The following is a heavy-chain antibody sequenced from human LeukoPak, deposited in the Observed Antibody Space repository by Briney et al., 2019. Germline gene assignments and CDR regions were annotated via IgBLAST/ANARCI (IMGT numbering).Heavy chain of an antibody. J-gene: IGHJ4*02. Sequence: ASVKVSCKVSGYTLTELSMHWVRPAPGKGLEWMGGFDPEDGETIYAQKFQGRVTMTRDTSTSTVYMELSSLRSEDTAVYYCARGHYYGSGSPLYWGQGTLVTVSS. D-gene: IGHD3-10*01. CDR2: FDPEDGET. CDR3: ARGHYYGSGSPLY. CDR1: GYTLTELS. V-gene: IGHV1-24*01.